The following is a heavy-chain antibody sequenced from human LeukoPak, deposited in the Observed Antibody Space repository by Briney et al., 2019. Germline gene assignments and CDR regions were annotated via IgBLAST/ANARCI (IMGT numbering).Heavy chain of an antibody. CDR3: ASGVAAAGVDY. CDR1: GGSISSYY. J-gene: IGHJ4*02. CDR2: IYYSGST. Sequence: SETLSRTCTVSGGSISSYYWSWIRQPPGRGLEWIGYIYYSGSTNYNPSLKSRVTISVDTSKNQFSLKLSSVTAADTAVYYCASGVAAAGVDYWGQGTLVTVSS. D-gene: IGHD6-13*01. V-gene: IGHV4-59*08.